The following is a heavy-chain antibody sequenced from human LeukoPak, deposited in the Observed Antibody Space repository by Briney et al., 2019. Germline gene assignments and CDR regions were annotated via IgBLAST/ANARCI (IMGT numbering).Heavy chain of an antibody. V-gene: IGHV4-34*01. CDR3: ARAYCSGGSCYSRYYYYGMDV. J-gene: IGHJ6*02. Sequence: SETLSLTCAVYGGSFSGYYWSWIRQPPGKGLEWIGEINHSGSTNYNPPLKSRVTISVDTSKNQFSLKLSSVTAADTAVYYCARAYCSGGSCYSRYYYYGMDVWGQGTTVTVSS. CDR1: GGSFSGYY. D-gene: IGHD2-15*01. CDR2: INHSGST.